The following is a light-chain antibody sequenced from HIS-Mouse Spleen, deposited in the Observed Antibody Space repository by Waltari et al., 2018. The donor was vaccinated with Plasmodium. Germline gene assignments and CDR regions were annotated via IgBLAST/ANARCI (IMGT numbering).Light chain of an antibody. Sequence: SYELTQPSSVSVSPGQTARITCSGDVLAKKYARWFQQKPGQAPVLVSYKDSERPSGIPERCSGSSSVTTVTLTSSGAQVEDEADYYCYSAADNNLVFGGGTKLTVL. CDR3: YSAADNNLV. V-gene: IGLV3-27*01. CDR1: VLAKKY. J-gene: IGLJ3*02. CDR2: KDS.